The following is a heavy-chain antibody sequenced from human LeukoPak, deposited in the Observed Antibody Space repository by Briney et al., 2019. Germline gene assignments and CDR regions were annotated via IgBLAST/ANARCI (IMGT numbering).Heavy chain of an antibody. CDR1: GFTFSSYA. CDR2: SSDTT. CDR3: ARSRGPGNHYFDY. D-gene: IGHD4-23*01. V-gene: IGHV3-23*01. Sequence: GGSLRLSCAASGFTFSSYAMSWVRQAQRKGLEWVSTSSDTTYYTDSVKGRFTISRDTSKNTLYLQMNSLGAADTAVYYCARSRGPGNHYFDYWGQGALVTVSS. J-gene: IGHJ4*02.